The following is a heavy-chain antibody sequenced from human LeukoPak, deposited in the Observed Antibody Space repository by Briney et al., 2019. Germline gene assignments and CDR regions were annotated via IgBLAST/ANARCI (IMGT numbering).Heavy chain of an antibody. CDR3: ASYLQYDAFDI. V-gene: IGHV3-30-3*01. J-gene: IGHJ3*02. D-gene: IGHD4-11*01. Sequence: GGSLRLSCAASGFTFSSYAMHWVRQAPGKGLEWVAVISYDGSNTYYADSVKGRFTISRDNSKNTVYLQMNSLRAEDTAVYYCASYLQYDAFDIWGQGTMVTVSS. CDR1: GFTFSSYA. CDR2: ISYDGSNT.